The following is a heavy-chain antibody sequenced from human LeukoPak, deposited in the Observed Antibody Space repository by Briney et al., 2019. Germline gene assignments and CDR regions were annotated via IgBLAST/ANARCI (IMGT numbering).Heavy chain of an antibody. Sequence: ASVKASCKASGYTFTSYGISWVRQAPGQGLEWMGWISAYNGNTNYAQKLQGRVTMTTDTSTSTAYMELRSLRSDDTAVYYCARDIVVVPAADSRAIAEDYWGQGTLVTVSS. CDR1: GYTFTSYG. D-gene: IGHD2-2*01. CDR3: ARDIVVVPAADSRAIAEDY. J-gene: IGHJ4*02. V-gene: IGHV1-18*01. CDR2: ISAYNGNT.